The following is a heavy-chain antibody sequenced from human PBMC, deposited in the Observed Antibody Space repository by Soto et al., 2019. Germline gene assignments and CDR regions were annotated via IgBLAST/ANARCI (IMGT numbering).Heavy chain of an antibody. D-gene: IGHD4-17*01. J-gene: IGHJ6*02. CDR3: AKIATVTTAKRYYYGMDV. CDR1: GFTFSSYG. Sequence: GGSLRLSCAASGFTFSSYGMHWVRQAPGKGLEWVAVISYDGSNKYYADSVKGRFTISRDNSKNTLYLQMNSLRAEDTAVYYCAKIATVTTAKRYYYGMDVWGQGTTVTVSS. V-gene: IGHV3-30*18. CDR2: ISYDGSNK.